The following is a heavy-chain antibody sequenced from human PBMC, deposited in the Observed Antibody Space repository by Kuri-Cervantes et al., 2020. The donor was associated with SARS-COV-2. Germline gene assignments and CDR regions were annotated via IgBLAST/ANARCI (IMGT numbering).Heavy chain of an antibody. CDR2: IIPIFGTA. CDR1: GYRFTDYG. J-gene: IGHJ3*02. CDR3: ARWLTGARDAFDI. V-gene: IGHV1-69*13. Sequence: SVKVSCKASGYRFTDYGISWVRQAPGQGLEWMGGIIPIFGTANYAQKFQGRVTITADESTSTAYMELSSLRSEDTAVYYCARWLTGARDAFDIWGQGTMVTVSS. D-gene: IGHD7-27*01.